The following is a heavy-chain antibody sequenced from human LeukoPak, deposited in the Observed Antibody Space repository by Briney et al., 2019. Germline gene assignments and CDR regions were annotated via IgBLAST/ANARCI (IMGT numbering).Heavy chain of an antibody. D-gene: IGHD6-6*01. Sequence: GASVKVSCKASGYTFTSYHMHWVRQAPGQGLEWMGIINPSGGSTSYAQKFQGRVTMTRDTSTSTVYMELSSLRSEDTAVYYCARSSSPTHYFDYWGQGTLVTVSS. CDR2: INPSGGST. CDR3: ARSSSPTHYFDY. CDR1: GYTFTSYH. J-gene: IGHJ4*02. V-gene: IGHV1-46*01.